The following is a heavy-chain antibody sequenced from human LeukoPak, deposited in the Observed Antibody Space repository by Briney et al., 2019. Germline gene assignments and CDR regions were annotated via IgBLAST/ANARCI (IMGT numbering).Heavy chain of an antibody. CDR3: AKDPTVTTPWNWFDP. Sequence: PGGSLRLSCAASGFTFSSYAISWVRQAPGKGLEWVSAISGSGGSTYYADSVKGRFTISRDNSKNTLYLQMNSLRAEDTAVYYCAKDPTVTTPWNWFDPWGQGTLVTVSS. CDR1: GFTFSSYA. V-gene: IGHV3-23*01. D-gene: IGHD4-17*01. CDR2: ISGSGGST. J-gene: IGHJ5*02.